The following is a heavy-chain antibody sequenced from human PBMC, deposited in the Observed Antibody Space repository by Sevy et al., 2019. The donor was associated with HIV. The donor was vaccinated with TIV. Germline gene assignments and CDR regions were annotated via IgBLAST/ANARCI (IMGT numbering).Heavy chain of an antibody. Sequence: GGCLRLSCAASGFTFSSYWMNWVRQAPGKGLEWVANIKQDGSEKYYVDSVKGRFTISRDNAKNSLYLQMNSLRAEDTAQYYCEGGYYYDSSGYLGYWGQGTLVTVSS. CDR1: GFTFSSYW. V-gene: IGHV3-7*01. CDR2: IKQDGSEK. CDR3: EGGYYYDSSGYLGY. J-gene: IGHJ4*02. D-gene: IGHD3-22*01.